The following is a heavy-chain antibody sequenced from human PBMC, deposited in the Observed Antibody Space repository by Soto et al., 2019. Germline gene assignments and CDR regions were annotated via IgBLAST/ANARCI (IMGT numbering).Heavy chain of an antibody. CDR2: ISAYNGDT. CDR1: GYSFTNYG. V-gene: IGHV1-18*01. Sequence: QDQLVQSGGEVKKPGASVKVSCKASGYSFTNYGITWVRQAPGQGFEWMGWISAYNGDTNYAQKLQGRVTMTTDASTSTAYLEWRSLRSDDTAVYYCARDRGVAPPVAGNTHYDYYIDVWGKGTTVTVSS. J-gene: IGHJ6*03. CDR3: ARDRGVAPPVAGNTHYDYYIDV. D-gene: IGHD6-19*01.